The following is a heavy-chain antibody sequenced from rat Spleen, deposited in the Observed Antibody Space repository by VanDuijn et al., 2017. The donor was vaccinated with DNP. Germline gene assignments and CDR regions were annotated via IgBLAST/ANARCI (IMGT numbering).Heavy chain of an antibody. J-gene: IGHJ3*01. V-gene: IGHV5-19*01. CDR3: ATHEEYSSYVYGFAY. CDR1: GLTFSDYG. D-gene: IGHD1-2*01. Sequence: EVPLVESGGGLAQPGRSLKLSCAASGLTFSDYGIHWVRQPPTKGLEWVAYSSPGGGSPYYRDSVKGRFTISRDTARSALYLQMDSLRSEDSATYYCATHEEYSSYVYGFAYWGQGTLVTVSS. CDR2: SSPGGGSP.